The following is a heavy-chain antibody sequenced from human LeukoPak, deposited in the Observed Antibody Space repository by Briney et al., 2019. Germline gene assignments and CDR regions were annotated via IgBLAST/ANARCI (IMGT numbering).Heavy chain of an antibody. J-gene: IGHJ4*02. D-gene: IGHD1-26*01. V-gene: IGHV3-23*03. Sequence: GGSLRLSCAASGFTFSYYAMAWVRQAPGKGLEWVSVIYSGGSTYYADSVKGRFTISRDNSKNTLFLQMNRLRAEDTAVYYCARASLAYFDYWGQGTLVTVSS. CDR3: ARASLAYFDY. CDR2: IYSGGST. CDR1: GFTFSYYA.